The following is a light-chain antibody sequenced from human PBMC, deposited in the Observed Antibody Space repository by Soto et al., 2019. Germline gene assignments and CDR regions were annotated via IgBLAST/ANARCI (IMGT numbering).Light chain of an antibody. CDR1: QSASSY. CDR2: DAS. Sequence: EIVLTQSPATLSLSPGERATLSCRASQSASSYLAWYQQKPGQAPRLLIYDASNRATGIPARFSGSGSGTDFTLTISSLEPEDFAVYYCQQRSNGPSITFGQGTRLEIK. V-gene: IGKV3-11*01. J-gene: IGKJ5*01. CDR3: QQRSNGPSIT.